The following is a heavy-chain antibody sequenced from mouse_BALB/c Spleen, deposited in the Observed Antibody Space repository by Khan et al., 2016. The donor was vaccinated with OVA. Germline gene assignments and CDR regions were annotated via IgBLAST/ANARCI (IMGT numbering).Heavy chain of an antibody. Sequence: EVELVESGGDLVKPGGSLKLSCAASGFTFSSYGMSWVRQTPDKRLEWVATISSGGHYTYYPDSVKGRFTISRDNAKNTLYLQMSSLKSEDTAMYCCATLYFCRSRVYFAYWGQGTILTVSS. D-gene: IGHD1-1*01. CDR2: ISSGGHYT. CDR1: GFTFSSYG. CDR3: ATLYFCRSRVYFAY. V-gene: IGHV5-6*01. J-gene: IGHJ2*01.